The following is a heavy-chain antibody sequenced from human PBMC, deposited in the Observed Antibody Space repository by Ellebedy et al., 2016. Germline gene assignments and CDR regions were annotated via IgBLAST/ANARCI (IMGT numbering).Heavy chain of an antibody. D-gene: IGHD3-10*01. J-gene: IGHJ6*02. CDR2: IWYDGSTK. CDR3: ARAYYGSGSNYYYGFDV. CDR1: GFTFRRYG. Sequence: GGSLRLXCAASGFTFRRYGMHWVRQAPGKGLEWVAVIWYDGSTKYYAASVKGRYIISRDNSKNTLYLQMNSLRDEDTAVFYCARAYYGSGSNYYYGFDVWGQGTTVTVSS. V-gene: IGHV3-33*01.